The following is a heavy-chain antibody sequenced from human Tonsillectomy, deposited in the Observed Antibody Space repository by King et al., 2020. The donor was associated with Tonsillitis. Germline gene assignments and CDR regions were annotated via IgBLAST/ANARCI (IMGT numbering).Heavy chain of an antibody. Sequence: VQLVESGGGFVQPGGSLRLSCAASGFTFSSYAMSWVRQAPGEGLEVVSAISGSGGCTYYADSGRGRFTISRDNSKNTLYLPMNSLRAEYTAVYYCAKDLFIVVVPAALLSGRFDYWGQGTLVTVSS. D-gene: IGHD2-2*01. J-gene: IGHJ4*02. CDR3: AKDLFIVVVPAALLSGRFDY. V-gene: IGHV3-23*04. CDR1: GFTFSSYA. CDR2: ISGSGGCT.